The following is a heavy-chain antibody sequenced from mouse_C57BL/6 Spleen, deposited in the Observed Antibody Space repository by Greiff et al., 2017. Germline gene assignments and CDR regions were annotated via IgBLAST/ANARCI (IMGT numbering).Heavy chain of an antibody. D-gene: IGHD2-10*02. Sequence: QVQLQQPGTELVKPGASVKLSCKASGYTFTSYWMHWVKQRPGQGLEWIGNINPSNGGTNYNEKFKSKATLTVDKSSITAYMQLSSLTSEDSAVYYCARSGMGDRGFAYWGQGTLVTVSA. J-gene: IGHJ3*01. CDR2: INPSNGGT. CDR1: GYTFTSYW. V-gene: IGHV1-53*01. CDR3: ARSGMGDRGFAY.